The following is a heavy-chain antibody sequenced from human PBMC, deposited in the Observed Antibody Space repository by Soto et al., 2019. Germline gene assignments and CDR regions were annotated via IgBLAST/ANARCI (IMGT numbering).Heavy chain of an antibody. J-gene: IGHJ4*02. CDR2: ISAYNGNT. V-gene: IGHV1-18*01. Sequence: QVQVVQSGAEVKKPGASVKVSCTASGYTFTSYAISWVRQAPGQGLDWMGRISAYNGNTNYAQRLQGRVTMTTETSTRTGYMELRSLRSDDTAVYYCARVYGGYYFDYWGQGSLVTVFS. CDR3: ARVYGGYYFDY. CDR1: GYTFTSYA. D-gene: IGHD3-16*01.